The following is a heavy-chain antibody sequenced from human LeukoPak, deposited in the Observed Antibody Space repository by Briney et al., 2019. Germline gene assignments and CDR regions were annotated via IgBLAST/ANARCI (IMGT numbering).Heavy chain of an antibody. D-gene: IGHD6-19*01. Sequence: SETLSLTCAVYNVSFSDYYWNWIRQPPGKGLEWIGEISHSGSTNYNPSLKSRVTISVETSKNQFSLRLNAVTAAETAVYYCARKRIYSSTYDHWGQGTLVTVSS. V-gene: IGHV4-34*01. CDR2: ISHSGST. J-gene: IGHJ4*02. CDR1: NVSFSDYY. CDR3: ARKRIYSSTYDH.